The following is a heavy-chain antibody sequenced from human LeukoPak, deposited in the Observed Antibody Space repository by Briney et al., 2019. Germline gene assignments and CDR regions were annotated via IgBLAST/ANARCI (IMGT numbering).Heavy chain of an antibody. D-gene: IGHD3-9*01. J-gene: IGHJ5*02. V-gene: IGHV1-2*02. Sequence: ASVKVSCKASGYTFTGYYMHWVRQAPGQGLEWMGWINPNSGGTNYAQKFQGRVTMTRDTSISTAYMELSRLRSDDTAVYYCARGCRYFDYGRRDWFDPWGQGTLVTVSS. CDR2: INPNSGGT. CDR3: ARGCRYFDYGRRDWFDP. CDR1: GYTFTGYY.